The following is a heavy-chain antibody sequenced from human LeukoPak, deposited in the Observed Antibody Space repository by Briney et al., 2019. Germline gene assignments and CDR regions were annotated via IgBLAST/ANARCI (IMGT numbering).Heavy chain of an antibody. J-gene: IGHJ6*04. Sequence: SETLSLTCAVYGGFFSGYYWSWIRQPPGKGLEWIGEINHSGSTNYNPSLKSRVTISVDTPKNQFSLKLSSVTAADTAVYYCARYGDYVNYYYGLDVWGKGTTVTVSS. CDR2: INHSGST. D-gene: IGHD4-17*01. CDR1: GGFFSGYY. CDR3: ARYGDYVNYYYGLDV. V-gene: IGHV4-34*01.